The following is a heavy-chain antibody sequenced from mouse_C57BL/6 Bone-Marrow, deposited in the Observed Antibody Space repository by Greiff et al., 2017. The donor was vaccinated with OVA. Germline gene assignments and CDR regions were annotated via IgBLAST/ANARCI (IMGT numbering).Heavy chain of an antibody. J-gene: IGHJ4*01. D-gene: IGHD2-5*01. CDR2: IDPETGGT. CDR1: GYTFTDYE. Sequence: QVQLQQSGAELVRPGASVTLSCKASGYTFTDYEMHWVKQTPVHGLEWIGAIDPETGGTAYTQKFKGQAILTADKSSSTAYMELSSLTSEDSAVYYCTRCYSNYYAMDYWGQGTAVTVSS. V-gene: IGHV1-15*01. CDR3: TRCYSNYYAMDY.